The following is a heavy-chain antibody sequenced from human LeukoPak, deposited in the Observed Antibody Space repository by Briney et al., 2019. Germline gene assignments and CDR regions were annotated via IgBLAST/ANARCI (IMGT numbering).Heavy chain of an antibody. V-gene: IGHV3-66*01. D-gene: IGHD3-10*01. CDR1: GFTFDDYG. CDR2: IYSGGST. CDR3: ARGVGGGSGSYYSH. Sequence: GGSLRLSCAASGFTFDDYGMSWVRQAPGKGLEWVSVIYSGGSTYYADSVKGRFTISRDNSKNTLYLQMNSLRAEDTAVYYCARGVGGGSGSYYSHWGQGTLVTVSS. J-gene: IGHJ4*02.